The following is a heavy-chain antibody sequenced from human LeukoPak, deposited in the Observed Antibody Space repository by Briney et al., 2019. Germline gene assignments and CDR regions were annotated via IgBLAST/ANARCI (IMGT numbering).Heavy chain of an antibody. Sequence: GGSLRLSCAASGFTFSSYAMSWVRQAPGKGLEWVSAISGSGGSTYYADSVKGRFTISRDNSKNTLYLQMNSLRAEDTAVYYCAKVVQYPYYDFWSGYYLFDYWGQGTLVTVSS. J-gene: IGHJ4*02. D-gene: IGHD3-3*01. V-gene: IGHV3-23*01. CDR3: AKVVQYPYYDFWSGYYLFDY. CDR1: GFTFSSYA. CDR2: ISGSGGST.